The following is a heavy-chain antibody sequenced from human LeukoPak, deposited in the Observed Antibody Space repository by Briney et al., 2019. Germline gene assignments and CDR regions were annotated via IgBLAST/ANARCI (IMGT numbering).Heavy chain of an antibody. D-gene: IGHD6-6*01. CDR2: IYYSGST. V-gene: IGHV4-59*08. CDR1: GGSISSYY. Sequence: SETLSLTCTVSGGSISSYYWSWIRQPPGQGLEGMGNIYYSGSTNYNPSLNRRATISVDTSKNQFSLKLSSVTAADTAVYYCARGSIAARPLSFYYYYGMDVWGQGTTVTVSS. J-gene: IGHJ6*02. CDR3: ARGSIAARPLSFYYYYGMDV.